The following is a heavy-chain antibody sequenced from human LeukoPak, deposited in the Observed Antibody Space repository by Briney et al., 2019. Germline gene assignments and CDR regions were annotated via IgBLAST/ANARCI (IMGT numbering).Heavy chain of an antibody. Sequence: GGSLRLSCAASGVTSNYMTWARPAPAKGLEWDSVIYNGGTTYYADSVKGRFTISRDNSKSTLFVYLQMNSLRTDDTALYYCAGGGEAARSLAYWGQGALVTVSS. CDR1: GVTSNY. CDR2: IYNGGTT. D-gene: IGHD6-6*01. V-gene: IGHV3-66*02. CDR3: AGGGEAARSLAY. J-gene: IGHJ4*02.